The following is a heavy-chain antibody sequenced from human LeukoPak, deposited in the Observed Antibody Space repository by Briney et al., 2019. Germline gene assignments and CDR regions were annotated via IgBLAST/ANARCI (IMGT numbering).Heavy chain of an antibody. V-gene: IGHV1-69*06. CDR2: IIPIFRTT. J-gene: IGHJ4*02. CDR3: ARERGTYYYNSSGHFDY. Sequence: ASVKVSCKASGGTFSSYAISWVRQAPGQGLEWMGRIIPIFRTTNYAQKFQGRVTITADKSTSTAYMELSSLRSEDTAVYYCARERGTYYYNSSGHFDYWGQGTLVTVSS. D-gene: IGHD3-22*01. CDR1: GGTFSSYA.